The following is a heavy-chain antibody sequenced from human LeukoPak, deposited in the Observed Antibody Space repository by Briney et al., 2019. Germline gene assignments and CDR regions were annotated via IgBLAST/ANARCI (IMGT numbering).Heavy chain of an antibody. CDR2: IYYSGST. CDR3: ARGGTYYDILTGYWVSYYFDY. J-gene: IGHJ4*02. V-gene: IGHV4-61*01. Sequence: SETLSLTCTVSGGSVSSGSYYWSWIRQPPGKGLEWIGYIYYSGSTNYNPSLKSRVTISVDTSKNQFSLKLSSVTAADTAVYYCARGGTYYDILTGYWVSYYFDYWGQGTLVTVSS. CDR1: GGSVSSGSYY. D-gene: IGHD3-9*01.